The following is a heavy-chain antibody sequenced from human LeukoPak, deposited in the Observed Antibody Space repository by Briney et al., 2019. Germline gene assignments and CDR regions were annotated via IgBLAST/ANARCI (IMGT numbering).Heavy chain of an antibody. CDR2: IYYSGST. CDR3: ARFHIAARPDYYYYMDV. D-gene: IGHD6-6*01. Sequence: PSETLSLTCTVSGGSISSHYWSWIRQPPGKGLVWIGYIYYSGSTNYNPSLKSRVTISVDTSKNQFSLKLSSVTAADTAVYYCARFHIAARPDYYYYMDVWGKGTTVTVSS. J-gene: IGHJ6*03. V-gene: IGHV4-59*11. CDR1: GGSISSHY.